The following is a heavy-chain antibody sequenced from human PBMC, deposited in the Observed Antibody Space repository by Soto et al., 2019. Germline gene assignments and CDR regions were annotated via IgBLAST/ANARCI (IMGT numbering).Heavy chain of an antibody. CDR2: INHSGST. D-gene: IGHD4-4*01. CDR1: GGSFSGYY. V-gene: IGHV4-34*01. CDR3: ARGFSRSNSGLDYYYYYMDV. Sequence: PSETLSLTCAVYGGSFSGYYWSWIRQPPGKGLEWIGEINHSGSTNYNPSLKSRVTISVDTSKNQFSLKLSSVTAADTAVYYCARGFSRSNSGLDYYYYYMDVWGKGTTVTVSS. J-gene: IGHJ6*03.